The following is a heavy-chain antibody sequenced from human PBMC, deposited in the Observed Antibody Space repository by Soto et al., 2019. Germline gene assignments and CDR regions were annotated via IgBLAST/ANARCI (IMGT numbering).Heavy chain of an antibody. V-gene: IGHV1-3*01. CDR2: INAGNGNT. CDR1: GYTFTSYA. CDR3: ARSWYQLLPWDPTDYFDY. J-gene: IGHJ4*02. D-gene: IGHD2-2*01. Sequence: ASVKVSCKASGYTFTSYAMHWVRQAPGQRLEWMRWINAGNGNTKYSQKFQGRVTITRDTSASTAYMELSSLRSEDTAVYYCARSWYQLLPWDPTDYFDYWGQGTLVTVSS.